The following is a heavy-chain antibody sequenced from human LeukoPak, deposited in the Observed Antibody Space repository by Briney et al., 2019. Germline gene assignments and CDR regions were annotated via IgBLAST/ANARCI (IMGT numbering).Heavy chain of an antibody. V-gene: IGHV1-69*13. J-gene: IGHJ6*03. CDR3: ARGGRAVVVPAAMIESAYYYYYMDV. D-gene: IGHD2-2*01. CDR2: IIPIFGTA. CDR1: GYSFSIYA. Sequence: SVKVSCKASGYSFSIYALNWARQAPGQGLEWMGGIIPIFGTANYAQKFQGRVTITADESTSTAYMELSSLRSEDTAVYYCARGGRAVVVPAAMIESAYYYYYMDVWGKGTTVTISS.